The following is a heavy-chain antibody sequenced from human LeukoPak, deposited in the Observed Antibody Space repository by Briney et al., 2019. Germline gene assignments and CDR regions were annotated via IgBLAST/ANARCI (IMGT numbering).Heavy chain of an antibody. CDR2: ISSSSSIR. J-gene: IGHJ4*02. D-gene: IGHD3-10*01. CDR3: RGVRGGTEADY. Sequence: GGSLRLSCAASGFTFSNYSMNWVRQAPGKGLEWVSYISSSSSIRYYADSVKGRFTISRGNAKNSLYLQMNSLRAEDTAVYYCRGVRGGTEADYWGQGTLVTVSS. V-gene: IGHV3-48*01. CDR1: GFTFSNYS.